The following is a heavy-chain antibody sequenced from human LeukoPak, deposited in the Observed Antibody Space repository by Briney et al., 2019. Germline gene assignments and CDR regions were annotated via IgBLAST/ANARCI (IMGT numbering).Heavy chain of an antibody. Sequence: PGGSLRLSCVGSGFNFRTFSMNWVRQVPGKGPEWVSSISGTSSYIYYGDSVRGRFTVFRDNAKNSVYLQMNSLRAEDTGVYYCERVGDFWSSSFTNWFDSWGQGTVVTVSS. CDR3: ERVGDFWSSSFTNWFDS. D-gene: IGHD3-3*01. J-gene: IGHJ5*01. V-gene: IGHV3-21*06. CDR2: ISGTSSYI. CDR1: GFNFRTFS.